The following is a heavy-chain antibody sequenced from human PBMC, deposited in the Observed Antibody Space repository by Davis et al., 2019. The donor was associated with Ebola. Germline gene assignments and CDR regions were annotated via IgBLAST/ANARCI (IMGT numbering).Heavy chain of an antibody. CDR2: INPNSGGT. CDR1: GYTFTGYY. V-gene: IGHV1-2*04. CDR3: ARGGGSSKRTMGY. Sequence: ASVKVSCKASGYTFTGYYMNWVRQAPGQGLEWMGWINPNSGGTNYAQKFQGWVTMTRDTSISTAYMELSRLRSDDTAVYYCARGGGSSKRTMGYWGQGTLVTVSS. D-gene: IGHD1-26*01. J-gene: IGHJ4*02.